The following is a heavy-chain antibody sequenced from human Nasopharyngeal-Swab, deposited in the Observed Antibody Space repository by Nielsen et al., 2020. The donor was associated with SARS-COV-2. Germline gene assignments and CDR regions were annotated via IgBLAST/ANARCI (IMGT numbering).Heavy chain of an antibody. CDR3: ARNHDYSNQMYYYYYGMDV. J-gene: IGHJ6*02. V-gene: IGHV1-69*13. Sequence: SVQVSCKASGGTFSSYAISWVRQAPGQGLEWMGGIIPIFGTANYAQKFQGRVTITADESTSTAYMELSSLRSEDTAVYYCARNHDYSNQMYYYYYGMDVWGQGTTVTVSS. CDR1: GGTFSSYA. D-gene: IGHD4-11*01. CDR2: IIPIFGTA.